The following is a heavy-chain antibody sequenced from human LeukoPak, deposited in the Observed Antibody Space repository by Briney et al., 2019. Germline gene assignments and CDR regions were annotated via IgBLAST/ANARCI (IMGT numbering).Heavy chain of an antibody. Sequence: GESLLLSCAASGFSLNNYRMPWVRQAPGKGLEWVEFIRHDGNNKYYGDSVKGRFTISRDNSKNTLYLQMNSLRAEDTAVYFCAKALDEMTTLTSTDYWGQGTLVTVSS. V-gene: IGHV3-30*02. CDR3: AKALDEMTTLTSTDY. CDR2: IRHDGNNK. J-gene: IGHJ4*02. D-gene: IGHD4-11*01. CDR1: GFSLNNYR.